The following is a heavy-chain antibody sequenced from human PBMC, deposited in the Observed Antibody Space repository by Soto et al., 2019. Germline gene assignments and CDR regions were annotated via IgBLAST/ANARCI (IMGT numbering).Heavy chain of an antibody. Sequence: EVQLVESGGGLVQPGGSLRLSCAASGFTFSTYWMTWVRQAPGKGLEWVANINPDGSDKNYVDSVKGRFTISRDNVENSLYLQVNSLRAEDTALYYCVRARIDLWGRGTLVTVSS. CDR1: GFTFSTYW. J-gene: IGHJ2*01. CDR2: INPDGSDK. V-gene: IGHV3-7*01. CDR3: VRARIDL.